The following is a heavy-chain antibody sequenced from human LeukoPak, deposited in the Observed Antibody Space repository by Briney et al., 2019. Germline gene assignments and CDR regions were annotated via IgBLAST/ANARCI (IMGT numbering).Heavy chain of an antibody. V-gene: IGHV3-64*01. J-gene: IGHJ6*03. Sequence: QSGGSLRLSCAASGFIFSDNAMHWVRQAPGKRPEYVSAVSSNGGTTYYANSVKGRFTISRDNSKNTLYLQMNSLRAEDTAVYYCAKGPAATVNYYYYYMDVWGKGTTVTVSS. D-gene: IGHD4-17*01. CDR3: AKGPAATVNYYYYYMDV. CDR2: VSSNGGTT. CDR1: GFIFSDNA.